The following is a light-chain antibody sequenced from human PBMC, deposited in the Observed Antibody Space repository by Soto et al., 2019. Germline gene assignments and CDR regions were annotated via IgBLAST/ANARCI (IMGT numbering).Light chain of an antibody. V-gene: IGLV4-69*01. CDR2: LTSDGSH. J-gene: IGLJ3*02. CDR3: QTWGTGIPGV. CDR1: SGHSSYA. Sequence: QPVLTQSPSASASLGASVKLTCTLSSGHSSYAIAWHQQQPEKGPRYLMKLTSDGSHSKGDGIPDRFSGSSSGAERYLTISSLQSEDEADYYCQTWGTGIPGVFGGGTKLTVL.